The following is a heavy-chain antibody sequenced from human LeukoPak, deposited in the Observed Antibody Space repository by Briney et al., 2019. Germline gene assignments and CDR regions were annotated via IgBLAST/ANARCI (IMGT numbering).Heavy chain of an antibody. J-gene: IGHJ4*02. Sequence: GRFTISRDNAKNTLYLQMNSLRDEDTAMYYCAKDLYLSRWGQGTLVTVSS. CDR3: AKDLYLSR. D-gene: IGHD3-10*01. V-gene: IGHV3-33*03.